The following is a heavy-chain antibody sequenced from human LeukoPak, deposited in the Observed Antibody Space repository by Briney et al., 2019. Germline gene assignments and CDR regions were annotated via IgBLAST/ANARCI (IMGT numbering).Heavy chain of an antibody. CDR2: IYTSGST. J-gene: IGHJ2*01. Sequence: SETLSLTCTVSGGSISSYYWSWIRQPAGKGLEWIGRIYTSGSTNYNPSLKSRVTMSVDTSKNQFSLKLSSVTAADTAVYYCARPDTAVAGAEPRVYWYFDLWGRGTLVTVSS. V-gene: IGHV4-4*07. D-gene: IGHD6-19*01. CDR3: ARPDTAVAGAEPRVYWYFDL. CDR1: GGSISSYY.